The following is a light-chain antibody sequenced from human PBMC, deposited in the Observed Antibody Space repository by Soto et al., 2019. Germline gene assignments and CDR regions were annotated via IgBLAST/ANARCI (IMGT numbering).Light chain of an antibody. Sequence: QSVLTQPASVSGSPGQSNAISCTGTSSDIGSYNYVSWYQQHPGKAPKLIIHEVSNRPSGISDHFSGSKSGNTASLTISGLQADDEADYYCSSHTTYSTRIFGTGTKLTVL. CDR1: SSDIGSYNY. V-gene: IGLV2-14*01. J-gene: IGLJ1*01. CDR2: EVS. CDR3: SSHTTYSTRI.